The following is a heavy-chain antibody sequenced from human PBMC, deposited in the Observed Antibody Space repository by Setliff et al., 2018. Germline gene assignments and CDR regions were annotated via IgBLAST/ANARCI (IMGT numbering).Heavy chain of an antibody. D-gene: IGHD1-7*01. CDR1: GFTYNNCW. J-gene: IGHJ4*02. Sequence: LRLSCGASGFTYNNCWMTWVRQAPGKGLEWVSTIYSGDRNTFYTDSVKGRFTIFRDGSKNTLYLQMTSLRAEDTAVYYCAKPQVELRWGFESWGQGTPVTVSS. CDR3: AKPQVELRWGFES. CDR2: IYSGDRNT. V-gene: IGHV3-23*03.